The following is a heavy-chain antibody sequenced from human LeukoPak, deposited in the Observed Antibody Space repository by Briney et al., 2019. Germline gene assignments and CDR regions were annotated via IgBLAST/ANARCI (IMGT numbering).Heavy chain of an antibody. D-gene: IGHD6-19*01. CDR3: ARDGIRAGAFDI. CDR2: ISYDGSNK. CDR1: GFTFSSYG. Sequence: GGSLRLSCAASGFTFSSYGMHWVRQAPGKGLEWVAVISYDGSNKYYADSVKGRFTISRDNSKNTLYLQMNSLRAEDTAVYYCARDGIRAGAFDIWGQGTMVTVSS. V-gene: IGHV3-30*03. J-gene: IGHJ3*02.